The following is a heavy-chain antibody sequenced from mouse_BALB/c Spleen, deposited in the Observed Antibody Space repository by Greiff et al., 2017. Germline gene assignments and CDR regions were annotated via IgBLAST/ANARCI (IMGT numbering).Heavy chain of an antibody. J-gene: IGHJ1*01. CDR3: VRQENYYGYFDV. V-gene: IGHV10-1*02. CDR1: GFTFNTYA. CDR2: IRSKSNNYAT. Sequence: EVQVVESGGGLVQPKGSLKLSCAASGFTFNTYAMNWVRQAPGKGLEWVARIRSKSNNYATYYADSVKDRFTISRDDSQSMLYLQMNNLKTEDTAMYYCVRQENYYGYFDVWGAGTTVTVSS.